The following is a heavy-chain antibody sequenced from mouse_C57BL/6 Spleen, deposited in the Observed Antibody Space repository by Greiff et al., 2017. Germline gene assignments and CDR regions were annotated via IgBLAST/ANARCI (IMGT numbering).Heavy chain of an antibody. V-gene: IGHV4-1*01. CDR2: INPDSSTI. Sequence: DVKLVESGGGLVQPGGSLKLSCAASGIDFSRYWMSWVRRAPGKGLEWIGEINPDSSTINYAPSLKDKFIISRDNAKNTLYLQMSKVRSEDTALYYCARQYGYDGLYWYFDVWGTGTTVTVSS. J-gene: IGHJ1*03. D-gene: IGHD2-2*01. CDR1: GIDFSRYW. CDR3: ARQYGYDGLYWYFDV.